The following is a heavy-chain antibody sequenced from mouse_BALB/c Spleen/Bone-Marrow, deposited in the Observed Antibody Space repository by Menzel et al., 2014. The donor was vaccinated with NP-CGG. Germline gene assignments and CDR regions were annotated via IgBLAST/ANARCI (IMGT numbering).Heavy chain of an antibody. Sequence: LVESGAELVKPGASVKLSCKASGYTFTSYWMHWVKQRPGQGLEWIGEISPSNGRTNYNEKFKSKATLTVDKSSSTAYMQLSSLTSEDSAVYYCARRTTTVVATDYWGQGTTLTVSS. J-gene: IGHJ2*01. CDR3: ARRTTTVVATDY. CDR1: GYTFTSYW. D-gene: IGHD1-1*01. CDR2: ISPSNGRT. V-gene: IGHV1S81*02.